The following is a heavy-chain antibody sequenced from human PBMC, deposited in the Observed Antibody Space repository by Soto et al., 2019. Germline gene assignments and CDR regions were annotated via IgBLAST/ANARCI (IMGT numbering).Heavy chain of an antibody. J-gene: IGHJ4*02. D-gene: IGHD3-3*01. CDR3: ARDPHDFWSGYDY. CDR2: ISSSSIYI. Sequence: GGSLKLSCAASGFTFSSYSMNWVRQAPGKGLEWVSSISSSSIYIYYADSVKGRFTFSRDIAKNSLYLQMNSLRAEDTAVYYCARDPHDFWSGYDYWGQGTLVTVSS. V-gene: IGHV3-21*01. CDR1: GFTFSSYS.